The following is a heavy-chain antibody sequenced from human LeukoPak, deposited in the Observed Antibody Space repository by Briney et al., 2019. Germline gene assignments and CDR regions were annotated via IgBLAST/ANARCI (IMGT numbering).Heavy chain of an antibody. CDR1: GFIFSHYG. CDR3: AKDAQRGLDYSNSLEY. V-gene: IGHV3-33*06. Sequence: GGSLRLSCAASGFIFSHYGMHWVRQAPGKGLEWVAVIWHDGSSKYYADSVKGRFTISRDNSENTVYLQMNSLRAEDTAVYYCAKDAQRGLDYSNSLEYWGQGDLVTVSS. CDR2: IWHDGSSK. J-gene: IGHJ4*02. D-gene: IGHD4-11*01.